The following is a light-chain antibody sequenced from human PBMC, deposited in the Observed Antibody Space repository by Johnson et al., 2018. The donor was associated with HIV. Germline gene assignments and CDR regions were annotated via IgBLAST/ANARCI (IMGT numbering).Light chain of an antibody. CDR2: ENN. CDR3: GTWDSSLSAV. V-gene: IGLV1-51*02. J-gene: IGLJ1*01. Sequence: QSVLKQPPSVSAAPGQKVTISCSGSSSNIGNNYVSWYQQLPGTAPKLLIYENNKRPSGIPDRFSGSKSGTSATLGITGLQTWDEADYYFGTWDSSLSAVFGTGPKVTVL. CDR1: SSNIGNNY.